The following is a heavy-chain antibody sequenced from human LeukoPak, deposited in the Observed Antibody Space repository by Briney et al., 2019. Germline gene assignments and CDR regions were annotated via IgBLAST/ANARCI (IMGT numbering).Heavy chain of an antibody. CDR2: IWCDGSNK. J-gene: IGHJ4*02. Sequence: GRSLRLSCAASGFTFSSYGMHWVRQAPGKGLEWVAVIWCDGSNKYYADSVKGRFTISRDNSKNTLYLQMNSLRAEDTAVYYCARSWIQSYYFDYWGQGTLVTVSS. CDR1: GFTFSSYG. D-gene: IGHD5-18*01. V-gene: IGHV3-33*01. CDR3: ARSWIQSYYFDY.